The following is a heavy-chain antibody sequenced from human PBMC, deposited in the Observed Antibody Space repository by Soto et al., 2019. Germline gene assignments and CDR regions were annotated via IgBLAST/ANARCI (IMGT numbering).Heavy chain of an antibody. D-gene: IGHD3-22*01. J-gene: IGHJ6*02. CDR3: ARVPGYYYDSSGSDNYGMDV. CDR1: GYIFTGYY. CDR2: IIPIFGTA. V-gene: IGHV1-69*13. Sequence: GASVKVSCKASGYIFTGYYMNWVRQAPGQGLEWMGGIIPIFGTANYAQKFQGRVTITADESTSTAYMELSSLRSEDTAVYYCARVPGYYYDSSGSDNYGMDVWGQGTTVTVSS.